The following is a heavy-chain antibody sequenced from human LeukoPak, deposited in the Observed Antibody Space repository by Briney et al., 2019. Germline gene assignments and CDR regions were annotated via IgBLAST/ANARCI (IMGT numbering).Heavy chain of an antibody. CDR2: ISYDGSNK. V-gene: IGHV3-30*04. J-gene: IGHJ4*02. CDR3: AKTVSSGWYFFDY. CDR1: GFTFSSYA. Sequence: PGGSLRLSCAASGFTFSSYAMHWVRQAPGKGLEWVAVISYDGSNKYYADSVKGRFTISRDNSKNTLYLQMNSLRAEDTAVYYCAKTVSSGWYFFDYWGQGTLVTVSS. D-gene: IGHD6-19*01.